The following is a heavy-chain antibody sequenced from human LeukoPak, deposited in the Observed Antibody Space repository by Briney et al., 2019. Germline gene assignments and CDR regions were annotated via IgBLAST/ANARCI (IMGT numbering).Heavy chain of an antibody. CDR3: ARGGHDYGFFP. CDR1: GGSISSYY. CDR2: IYTSGST. J-gene: IGHJ5*02. V-gene: IGHV4-4*07. D-gene: IGHD4-17*01. Sequence: SETLSLTCTVSGGSISSYYWSWIRQPAGKGLEWIGRIYTSGSTNHNPSLKSRVTISVDKSKNQFSLKLSSVTAADTAVYYCARGGHDYGFFPWGQGTLVTVSS.